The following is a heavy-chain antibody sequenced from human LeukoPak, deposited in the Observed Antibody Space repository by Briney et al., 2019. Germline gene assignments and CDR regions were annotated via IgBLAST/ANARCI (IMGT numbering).Heavy chain of an antibody. V-gene: IGHV3-53*05. CDR2: IYSGGST. CDR3: ALRPLIAVAGTFWFDP. D-gene: IGHD6-19*01. Sequence: QTGGSLRLSCAVSGFTVSSNYMSWVRQAPGKGLEWVSAIYSGGSTYYADSVKGRFTISRDNSKNTLYLQMNSLRAEDTAVYYCALRPLIAVAGTFWFDPWGQGTLVTVSS. CDR1: GFTVSSNY. J-gene: IGHJ5*02.